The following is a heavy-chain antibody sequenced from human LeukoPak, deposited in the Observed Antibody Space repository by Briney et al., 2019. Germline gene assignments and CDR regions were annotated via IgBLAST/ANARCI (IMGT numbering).Heavy chain of an antibody. Sequence: GRSLRLSCAASGFTFSSYAMHWVRQAPGKGLEGVAVISYDGSNKYYADSVKGRFTISRDNSKNTLYLQMNSLRAEDTAVYYCARGYDSSGYYHDYWGQGTLVTVSS. CDR1: GFTFSSYA. CDR3: ARGYDSSGYYHDY. D-gene: IGHD3-22*01. CDR2: ISYDGSNK. V-gene: IGHV3-30-3*01. J-gene: IGHJ4*02.